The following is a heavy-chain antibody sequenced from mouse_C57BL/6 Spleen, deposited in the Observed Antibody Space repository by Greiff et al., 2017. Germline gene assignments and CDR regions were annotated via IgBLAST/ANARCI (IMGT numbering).Heavy chain of an antibody. J-gene: IGHJ2*01. CDR3: ARGTPSITTVVATNY. Sequence: VQLQQSGPELVKPGASVKMSCKASGYTFTDYNMHWVKQSHGKSLEWIGYINPNNGGTSYNQKFKGKATLTVNKSSSTAYMELRSLTSEDSAVYYCARGTPSITTVVATNYWGQGTTLTVSS. CDR2: INPNNGGT. CDR1: GYTFTDYN. D-gene: IGHD1-1*01. V-gene: IGHV1-22*01.